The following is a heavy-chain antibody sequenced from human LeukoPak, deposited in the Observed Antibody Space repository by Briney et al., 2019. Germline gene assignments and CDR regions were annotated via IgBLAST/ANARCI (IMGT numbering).Heavy chain of an antibody. V-gene: IGHV3-11*01. CDR3: ARVLASGAKYGMDV. D-gene: IGHD3-16*01. CDR1: GFTFSDYY. Sequence: GGSLRLSCAASGFTFSDYYMSWIRQAPGKGLEWVSCISSSGSTIYYADSVKGRFTISRDKAKNSLYLQMNSLRAEDTAVYYCARVLASGAKYGMDVWGTRTTVTVSS. CDR2: ISSSGSTI. J-gene: IGHJ6*04.